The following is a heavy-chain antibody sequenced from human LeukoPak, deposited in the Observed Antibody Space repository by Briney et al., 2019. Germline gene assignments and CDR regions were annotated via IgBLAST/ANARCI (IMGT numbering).Heavy chain of an antibody. Sequence: PSQTLPLTCAVSGGSISSGGYSWSWIRQPPGKGLEWIGYIYHSGSTYYNPSLKSRVTISVDRSKNQFSLKLSSVTAADTAVYYCARDCGGDCYYFDYWGQGTLVTVSS. V-gene: IGHV4-30-2*01. D-gene: IGHD2-21*02. CDR3: ARDCGGDCYYFDY. CDR1: GGSISSGGYS. J-gene: IGHJ4*02. CDR2: IYHSGST.